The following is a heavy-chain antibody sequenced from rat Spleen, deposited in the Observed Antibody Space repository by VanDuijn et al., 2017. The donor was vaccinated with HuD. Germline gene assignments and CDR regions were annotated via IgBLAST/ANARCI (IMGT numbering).Heavy chain of an antibody. CDR3: ARGAGYVLDA. J-gene: IGHJ4*01. Sequence: EVQLQESGPGLVKPSQSLSLTCSVTGHSIDSSYRWNWIRKFPGNKMEWIGHISYSGSTSYNPSLKSRISITRDTSKNQFFLQLNSVTTEDTATYYCARGAGYVLDAWGQGASVTVSS. D-gene: IGHD1-4*01. V-gene: IGHV3-1*01. CDR2: ISYSGST. CDR1: GHSIDSSY.